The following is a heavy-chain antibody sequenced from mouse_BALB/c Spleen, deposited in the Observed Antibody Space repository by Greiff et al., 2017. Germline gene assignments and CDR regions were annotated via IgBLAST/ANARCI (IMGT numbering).Heavy chain of an antibody. D-gene: IGHD2-3*01. Sequence: EVQLHQSGAELVKPGASVKLSCTASGFNIKDTYMHWVKQRPEQGLEWIGRIDPANGNTKYDPKFQGKATITADTSSNTAYLQLSSLTSEDTAVYYCASGGIYDGSRGDDWGQGTTLTVSS. CDR2: IDPANGNT. CDR3: ASGGIYDGSRGDD. J-gene: IGHJ2*01. V-gene: IGHV14-3*02. CDR1: GFNIKDTY.